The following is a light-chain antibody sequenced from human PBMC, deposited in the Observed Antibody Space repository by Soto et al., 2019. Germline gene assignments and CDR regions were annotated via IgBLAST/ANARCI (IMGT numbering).Light chain of an antibody. CDR1: SSNIGSNT. CDR2: SNN. CDR3: AAWDDSLHVV. J-gene: IGLJ2*01. V-gene: IGLV1-44*01. Sequence: QSVLTQPPSASGTPGQRVTISGSGSSSNIGSNTVNWYQQLPGTAPKLLIYSNNQRPSGVPDRFSGSKSGTSASLAISGLQSEDEADYYCAAWDDSLHVVFGGGTKVTVL.